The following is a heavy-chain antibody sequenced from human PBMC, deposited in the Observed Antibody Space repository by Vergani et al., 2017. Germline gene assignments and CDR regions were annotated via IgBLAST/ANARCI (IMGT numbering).Heavy chain of an antibody. Sequence: QVQLVESGGGVVQPGGSLRLSCAASGCTFSSYGMHWVRQAPGKGLEWVAFIRYDGNNKYYADSVKGRFTISRDNSKNTLNLQMNRLRAEDTAVYYCAKGDKYSFGSYYFDFWGQGTLVTVSS. V-gene: IGHV3-30*02. CDR2: IRYDGNNK. CDR1: GCTFSSYG. D-gene: IGHD5-18*01. J-gene: IGHJ4*02. CDR3: AKGDKYSFGSYYFDF.